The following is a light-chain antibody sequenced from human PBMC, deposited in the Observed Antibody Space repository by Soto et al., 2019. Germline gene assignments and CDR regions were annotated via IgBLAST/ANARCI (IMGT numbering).Light chain of an antibody. V-gene: IGKV3-20*01. CDR2: GAS. J-gene: IGKJ3*01. Sequence: EIVLTQSPGTLSLSPGERATLSCRASQIVSSNYLACYQQKLGQSPRLLIYGASSRATGIPDRFSGSGSVTDFTIIISRLEPEDFAVYYCQHYGSSMFTFGPGTKVDVK. CDR1: QIVSSNY. CDR3: QHYGSSMFT.